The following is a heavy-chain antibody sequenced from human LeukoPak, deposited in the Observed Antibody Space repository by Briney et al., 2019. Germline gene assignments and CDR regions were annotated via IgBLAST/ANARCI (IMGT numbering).Heavy chain of an antibody. D-gene: IGHD3-22*01. Sequence: PSETLSLTCTVSGGYISSYYWSLIRQPPGKGPEWIGYIYYSGSTNYNPSLKSRVTISVDTSKNQFSLKLSSVTAADTAVYYCARSYYDSSGRFDPWGQGTLVTVSS. V-gene: IGHV4-59*01. CDR1: GGYISSYY. J-gene: IGHJ5*02. CDR2: IYYSGST. CDR3: ARSYYDSSGRFDP.